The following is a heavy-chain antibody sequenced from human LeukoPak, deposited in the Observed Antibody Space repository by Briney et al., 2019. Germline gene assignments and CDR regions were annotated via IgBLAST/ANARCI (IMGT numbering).Heavy chain of an antibody. CDR1: GGSFSGYY. D-gene: IGHD2-2*01. CDR2: INHSGST. Sequence: SETLSLTCAVYGGSFSGYYWSWIRQPPGKGLEWIGEINHSGSTNYNPSLKSRATISVDTSKNQFSLKLSSVTAADTAVYYCARIGPRGYQLRNWFDPWGQGTLVTVSS. J-gene: IGHJ5*02. CDR3: ARIGPRGYQLRNWFDP. V-gene: IGHV4-34*01.